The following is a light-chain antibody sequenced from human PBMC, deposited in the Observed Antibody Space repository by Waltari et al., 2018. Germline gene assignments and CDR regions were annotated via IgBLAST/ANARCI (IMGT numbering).Light chain of an antibody. CDR2: GAS. J-gene: IGKJ2*03. V-gene: IGKV3-15*01. CDR1: QSVSSS. CDR3: LQRSNWPYS. Sequence: EIVMTQSPATLSLSPGERATLSCRASQSVSSSLAWYQQKPGQAPRLLIYGASSRGTGIPDRFRGSGSGTDFTLTISSLEPEDVAVYYCLQRSNWPYSFGQGTKVEIK.